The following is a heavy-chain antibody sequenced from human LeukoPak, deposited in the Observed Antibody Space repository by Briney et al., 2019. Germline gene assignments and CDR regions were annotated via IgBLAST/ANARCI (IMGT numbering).Heavy chain of an antibody. CDR3: ARDPHGIIVYGMDV. D-gene: IGHD1-14*01. CDR2: INPNSGGT. CDR1: GYGFTSYY. V-gene: IGHV1-2*02. Sequence: ASVKVSCKAFGYGFTSYYIHWVRQAPGQGLEWMGWINPNSGGTTYAQNLQGRVTMTRDTSISTAYLELNRLTSDDTAVYYCARDPHGIIVYGMDVWGQGTTVTVSS. J-gene: IGHJ6*02.